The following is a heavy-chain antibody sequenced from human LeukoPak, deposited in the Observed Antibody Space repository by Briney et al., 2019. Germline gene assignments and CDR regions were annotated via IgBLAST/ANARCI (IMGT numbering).Heavy chain of an antibody. Sequence: PSETLSLTCTVSGGSLISDDYYWSWIRQPPGKGLEWIGYIYYSGSTHYNPSLKSRLTISVDTSKNYFSLKLSSVTAVDPAVYYGDRDPAVAGSGGFAPWGQGTLVTVSS. J-gene: IGHJ5*02. V-gene: IGHV4-30-4*08. CDR3: DRDPAVAGSGGFAP. CDR1: GGSLISDDYY. CDR2: IYYSGST. D-gene: IGHD6-19*01.